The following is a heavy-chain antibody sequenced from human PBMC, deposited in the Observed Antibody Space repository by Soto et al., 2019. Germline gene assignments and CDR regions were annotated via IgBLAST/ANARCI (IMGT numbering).Heavy chain of an antibody. CDR2: IVVGSGNT. CDR3: AADLAPPDPYNWVEP. D-gene: IGHD3-16*01. J-gene: IGHJ5*02. Sequence: SVKVSCKASGFTFSSSGIHWVRQARGQRLEWIGWIVVGSGNTNYAQKFQERVTITRDVSTNTAYMELTSLRSEDTAVYYCAADLAPPDPYNWVEPWGRG. V-gene: IGHV1-58*02. CDR1: GFTFSSSG.